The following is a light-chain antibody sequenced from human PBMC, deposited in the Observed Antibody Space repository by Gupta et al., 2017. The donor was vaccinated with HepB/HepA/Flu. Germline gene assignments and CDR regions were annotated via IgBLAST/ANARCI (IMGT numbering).Light chain of an antibody. CDR2: GAS. CDR3: QHYDYSIPLS. CDR1: QSFTRGY. Sequence: EIVLTQSPGNLSLSPGERATLSCRASQSFTRGYLAWYQQKPGQAPRLLIYGASSRAAGIPDRFSGSESGTDFTLTINRLEPEDFAVYYCQHYDYSIPLSFGGGTKVEMK. V-gene: IGKV3-20*01. J-gene: IGKJ4*01.